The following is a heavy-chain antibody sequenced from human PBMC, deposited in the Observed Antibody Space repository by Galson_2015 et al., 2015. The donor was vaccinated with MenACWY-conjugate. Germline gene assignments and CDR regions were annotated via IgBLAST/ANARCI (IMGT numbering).Heavy chain of an antibody. CDR1: GFTVSSNY. Sequence: SLRLSCAASGFTVSSNYMSWVRQAPGKGLEWVSVIYSGGSTYYADSVKGRFTISRHNSKNTLYLQMNSLRAEDTAVYYCARACSGGSCYPNPWGQGTLVTVSS. CDR2: IYSGGST. V-gene: IGHV3-53*04. CDR3: ARACSGGSCYPNP. J-gene: IGHJ5*02. D-gene: IGHD2-15*01.